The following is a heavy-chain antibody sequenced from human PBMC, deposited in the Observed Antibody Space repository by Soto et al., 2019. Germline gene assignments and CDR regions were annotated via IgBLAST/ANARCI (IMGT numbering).Heavy chain of an antibody. V-gene: IGHV1-69*06. CDR2: IIPSYGTA. CDR1: GGTFSSYA. D-gene: IGHD2-15*01. Sequence: RASVKVSCKASGGTFSSYAISWVRQAPGQGLEWMGGIIPSYGTANYAQKFQGRVTITGDTSTSTAYMELSSLGSEDTAVYYCARSSTLSLDWFDPWGQGTLVTVSS. J-gene: IGHJ5*02. CDR3: ARSSTLSLDWFDP.